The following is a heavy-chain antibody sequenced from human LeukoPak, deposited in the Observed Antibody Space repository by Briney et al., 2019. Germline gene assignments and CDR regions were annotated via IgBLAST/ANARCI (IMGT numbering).Heavy chain of an antibody. CDR2: ISGSGSNT. CDR1: GFTFSSYA. Sequence: GGSLRLSCAASGFTFSSYAMSWVRQAPGKGLEWVSAISGSGSNTYYADSVKGRFTTSRDNSQNTLYLQMNSLRAEDTAVYYCAKTGDYFDSSGYYRPDAFDIWGRGTMVTVSS. J-gene: IGHJ3*02. D-gene: IGHD3-22*01. V-gene: IGHV3-23*01. CDR3: AKTGDYFDSSGYYRPDAFDI.